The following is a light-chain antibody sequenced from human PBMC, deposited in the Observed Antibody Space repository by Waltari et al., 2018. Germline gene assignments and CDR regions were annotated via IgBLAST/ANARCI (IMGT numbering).Light chain of an antibody. J-gene: IGLJ1*01. Sequence: HSALTQPASVSGSPGQSITISCTGTSSDGGGYNYVSWYQKHPGKVPKLMIYDVSKRPSGVSNRFSGSKSGNTASLTISGLQAEDEADYYCSSYTSSSTPYVFGTGTKVTVL. CDR3: SSYTSSSTPYV. V-gene: IGLV2-14*01. CDR1: SSDGGGYNY. CDR2: DVS.